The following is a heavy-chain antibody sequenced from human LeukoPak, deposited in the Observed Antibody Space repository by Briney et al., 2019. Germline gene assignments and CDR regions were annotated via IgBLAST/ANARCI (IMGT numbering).Heavy chain of an antibody. CDR1: GGTFSSYA. CDR2: IIPIFGTA. CDR3: ARGAAMVAYYFDY. Sequence: SVKVSCKASGGTFSSYAISWVRQAPGQGLEWMGRIIPIFGTANYAQKFQGRVTITTDESTSTAYMELSSLRSEDTAVYYCARGAAMVAYYFDYWGQGTLVTVCS. D-gene: IGHD5-18*01. J-gene: IGHJ4*02. V-gene: IGHV1-69*05.